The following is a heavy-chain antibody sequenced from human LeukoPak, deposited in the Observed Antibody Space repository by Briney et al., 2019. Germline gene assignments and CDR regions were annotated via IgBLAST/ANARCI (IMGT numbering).Heavy chain of an antibody. CDR1: GGTFSSYA. CDR2: IIPILGIA. CDR3: ARDTVITVYYFDY. J-gene: IGHJ4*02. Sequence: GASVKVSCKASGGTFSSYAISWVRQAPGQGLEWMGRIIPILGIANYAQKFQGRVTITADKSTSTAYMELSSLRSEDTAVYYCARDTVITVYYFDYWGQGTLVTVSS. D-gene: IGHD4-17*01. V-gene: IGHV1-69*04.